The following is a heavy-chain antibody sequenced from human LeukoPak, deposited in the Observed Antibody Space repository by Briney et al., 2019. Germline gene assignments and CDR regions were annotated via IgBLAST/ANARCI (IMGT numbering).Heavy chain of an antibody. CDR2: IDPTDSYT. J-gene: IGHJ4*02. Sequence: GESLRISCKGSGYSFTSYWISWVRQMPGKGLEWMGRIDPTDSYTNYSPSFQGHVTISADKSISTAYLQWSSLKPSDTAMYYCARHGKGYCSSTSCYGRAGDYGDYDYWGQGTLVTVSS. CDR3: ARHGKGYCSSTSCYGRAGDYGDYDY. D-gene: IGHD2-2*01. V-gene: IGHV5-10-1*01. CDR1: GYSFTSYW.